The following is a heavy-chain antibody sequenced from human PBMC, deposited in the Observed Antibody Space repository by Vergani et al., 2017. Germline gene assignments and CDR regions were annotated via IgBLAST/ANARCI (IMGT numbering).Heavy chain of an antibody. CDR2: IHTTGST. Sequence: QVQLQESGPGLVKPSQTLSLTCIVSGASVTSGDYYWTWVRQPAGKGLEWIGRIHTTGSTNYNPSLESRVTISMSASNNQFSLRLTSVAVADTALYYCARGHPLNLWGLGTVVTVSP. CDR3: ARGHPLNL. CDR1: GASVTSGDYY. J-gene: IGHJ3*01. V-gene: IGHV4-61*02.